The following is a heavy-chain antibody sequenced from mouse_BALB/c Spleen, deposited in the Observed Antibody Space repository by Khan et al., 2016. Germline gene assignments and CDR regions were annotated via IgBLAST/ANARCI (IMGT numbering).Heavy chain of an antibody. D-gene: IGHD2-3*01. V-gene: IGHV3-6*02. CDR1: AYSITSGYY. CDR3: ARAGDGFPYYFDY. J-gene: IGHJ2*01. Sequence: EVQLQESGPGLVKPSQSLSLTCSVTAYSITSGYYWNWIRQFPGNKQEWMGYITYDGSNNYNPSLKNRISFTRDTSKNQFFLKLNSVTTEDTATYYCARAGDGFPYYFDYWGHGTTLTVSS. CDR2: ITYDGSN.